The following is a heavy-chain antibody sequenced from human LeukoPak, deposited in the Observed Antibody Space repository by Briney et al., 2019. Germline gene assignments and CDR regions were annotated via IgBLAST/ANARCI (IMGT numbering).Heavy chain of an antibody. J-gene: IGHJ6*03. CDR3: AKGGYYGGRWYYYMDV. V-gene: IGHV3-23*01. CDR2: VSGSGDRT. Sequence: PGGSLRLSCAASGFSFSNYAMSWVRQAPGKGLEWVSVVSGSGDRTYYADSVEGRLIISRDNSKNTLYLQMNSLRAEDTAVYYCAKGGYYGGRWYYYMDVWGTGTTVTVSS. D-gene: IGHD4-23*01. CDR1: GFSFSNYA.